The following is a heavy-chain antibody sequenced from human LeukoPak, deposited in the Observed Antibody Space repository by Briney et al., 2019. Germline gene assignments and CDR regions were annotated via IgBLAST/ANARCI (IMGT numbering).Heavy chain of an antibody. CDR1: GGSISSYY. V-gene: IGHV4-59*12. Sequence: SETLSLTCTVSGGSISSYYWSWIRQPPGKGREWMGYIYYSGSTNYNPSLKSRVTISVDTSKNQFSLKLSSVTAADTAVYYCASPAAAVSGDNYWGQGTLVTVSS. CDR2: IYYSGST. J-gene: IGHJ4*02. CDR3: ASPAAAVSGDNY. D-gene: IGHD6-13*01.